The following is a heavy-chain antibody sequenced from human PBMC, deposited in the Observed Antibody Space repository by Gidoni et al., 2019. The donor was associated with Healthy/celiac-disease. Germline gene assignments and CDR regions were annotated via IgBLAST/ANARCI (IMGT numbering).Heavy chain of an antibody. D-gene: IGHD1-26*01. CDR1: GGSISSYY. CDR2: IYYSGST. V-gene: IGHV4-59*01. J-gene: IGHJ4*02. Sequence: QVQLQESGPGLVKPSETLSLTCTVSGGSISSYYWSWIRQPPGKGLEWIGYIYYSGSTNYNPSLKSRVTISVDTSKNQFSLKLSSVTAADTAVYYCARGSGSYRTYYFDYWGQGTLVTVSS. CDR3: ARGSGSYRTYYFDY.